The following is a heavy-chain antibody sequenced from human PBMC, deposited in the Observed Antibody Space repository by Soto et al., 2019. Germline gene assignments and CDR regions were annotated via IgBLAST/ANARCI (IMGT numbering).Heavy chain of an antibody. CDR3: ARAGSSLGYAMDV. J-gene: IGHJ6*02. Sequence: ASVKVSCKASGYTFTNYGISWVRQAPGQGLEWMGWISTYNGNTHYARKFQGRVAMTTDTSPSTAYMELRGLISDDTAVYYCARAGSSLGYAMDVWGQGTTVTVSS. CDR2: ISTYNGNT. D-gene: IGHD3-10*01. CDR1: GYTFTNYG. V-gene: IGHV1-18*04.